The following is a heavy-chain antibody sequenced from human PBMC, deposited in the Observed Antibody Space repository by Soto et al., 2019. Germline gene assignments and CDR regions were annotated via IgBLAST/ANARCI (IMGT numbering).Heavy chain of an antibody. J-gene: IGHJ6*02. CDR2: MNPNSGNT. V-gene: IGHV1-8*01. D-gene: IGHD3-3*01. CDR1: GYTFTSYD. CDR3: ARGSRYLYYDFWSGPPNKYGMDV. Sequence: ASVKVSCKASGYTFTSYDINWVRQATGQGLEWMGWMNPNSGNTGYAQKFQGRVTMTRNTSISTAYMELSSLRSEDTAVYYCARGSRYLYYDFWSGPPNKYGMDVWGQGTTVTVSS.